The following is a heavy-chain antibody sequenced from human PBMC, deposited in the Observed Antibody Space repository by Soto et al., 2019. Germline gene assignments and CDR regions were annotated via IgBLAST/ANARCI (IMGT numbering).Heavy chain of an antibody. CDR2: IWYDGSNK. D-gene: IGHD5-12*01. Sequence: QVQLVESGGGVVQPGRSLRLSCAASGFTFSSYGMHWVRQAPCKGLEWVAVIWYDGSNKYYADSVKGRFTISRDNSKNTLYLQMNSLRAEDTAVYYCARSGYSGYDLGCFDYWGQGTLVTVSS. CDR1: GFTFSSYG. V-gene: IGHV3-33*01. CDR3: ARSGYSGYDLGCFDY. J-gene: IGHJ4*02.